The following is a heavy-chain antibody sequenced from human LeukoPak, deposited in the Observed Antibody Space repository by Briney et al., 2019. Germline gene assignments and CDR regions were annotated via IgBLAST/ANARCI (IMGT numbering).Heavy chain of an antibody. V-gene: IGHV1-69*13. CDR3: ARVRGIVVVPAAMLSNAFDI. J-gene: IGHJ3*02. Sequence: ASVKVSCKASGGTFSSYAISWVRQAPGQGLEWMGGIIPIFGTANYAQKFQGRVTITADESTSTAYMELSSLRSEDTAVYYCARVRGIVVVPAAMLSNAFDIWGQGTMVTVSS. D-gene: IGHD2-2*01. CDR2: IIPIFGTA. CDR1: GGTFSSYA.